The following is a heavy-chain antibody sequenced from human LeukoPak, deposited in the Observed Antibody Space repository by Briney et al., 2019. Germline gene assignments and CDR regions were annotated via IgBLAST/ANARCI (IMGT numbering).Heavy chain of an antibody. V-gene: IGHV1-69*13. Sequence: GASVKVSCKASGGTFSSYAISWVRQAPGQGLEWMGGIIPIFGTADYAQKFQGRVTITADESTSTAYMELSSLRSEDTAVYYCARARNDDSSGYYPDYWDQGTLVTVSS. CDR1: GGTFSSYA. CDR2: IIPIFGTA. D-gene: IGHD3-22*01. J-gene: IGHJ4*02. CDR3: ARARNDDSSGYYPDY.